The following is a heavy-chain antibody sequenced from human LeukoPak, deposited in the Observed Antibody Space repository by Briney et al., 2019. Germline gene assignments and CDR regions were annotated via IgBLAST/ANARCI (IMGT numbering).Heavy chain of an antibody. V-gene: IGHV1-18*04. CDR3: ARDFRFGELSDYYYYGMDV. D-gene: IGHD3-10*01. J-gene: IGHJ6*04. CDR2: ISAYNGNT. CDR1: GYTFTSYG. Sequence: ASVKVSCKASGYTFTSYGISWVRQAPGQGLEWMGWISAYNGNTNYAQKLQGRVTMTTDTSMSTAYMELRSLRSDDTAVYYCARDFRFGELSDYYYYGMDVWGKGTTVTVSS.